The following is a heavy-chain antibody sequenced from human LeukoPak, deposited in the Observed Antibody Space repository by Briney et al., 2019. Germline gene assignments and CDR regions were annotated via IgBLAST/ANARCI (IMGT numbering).Heavy chain of an antibody. Sequence: SETLSLTCSVSGGSISRYYWSWIRQPPGKGLEWIGYIYGSGTTNYNPSVKSRVTISVDTSKTQFSLKLSSVTAADTAVYYCATWVTSGYYALDVWGQGTTVIVSS. D-gene: IGHD2-21*02. V-gene: IGHV4-59*01. CDR2: IYGSGTT. CDR1: GGSISRYY. CDR3: ATWVTSGYYALDV. J-gene: IGHJ6*02.